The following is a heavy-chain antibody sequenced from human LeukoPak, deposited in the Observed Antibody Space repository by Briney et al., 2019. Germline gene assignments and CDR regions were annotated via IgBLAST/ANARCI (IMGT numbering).Heavy chain of an antibody. CDR2: IYYSGST. V-gene: IGHV4-30-4*01. CDR3: ARVAGYYDSSGYYYKEFDP. Sequence: PSETLSLTCTVSGGSISSGDYYWSWIRQPPGKGLEWIGYIYYSGSTYYNPSLKSRVTISVDTSKNQFSLKLSSVTAADTAVYYCARVAGYYDSSGYYYKEFDPWGQGTLVTVSS. D-gene: IGHD3-22*01. CDR1: GGSISSGDYY. J-gene: IGHJ5*02.